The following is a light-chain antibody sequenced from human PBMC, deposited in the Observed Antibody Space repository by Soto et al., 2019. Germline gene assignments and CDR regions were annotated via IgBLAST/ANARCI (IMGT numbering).Light chain of an antibody. CDR3: QQYYSTPPIT. Sequence: DIVMTQSPDSLAVSLGERATINCKSSQSVLYSSNNKNFLAWYQQKPGQPPKLLIYWSSTRESGVPDRFSGSRSGTAFTLTISSLQAEDVAIYFCQQYYSTPPITFGQGTRLEIK. CDR1: QSVLYSSNNKNF. J-gene: IGKJ5*01. V-gene: IGKV4-1*01. CDR2: WSS.